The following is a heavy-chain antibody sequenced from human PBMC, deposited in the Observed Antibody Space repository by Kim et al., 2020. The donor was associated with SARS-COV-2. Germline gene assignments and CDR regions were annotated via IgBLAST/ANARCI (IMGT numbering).Heavy chain of an antibody. V-gene: IGHV3-7*01. CDR2: IKQDVSEK. CDR1: GFTFSSYW. J-gene: IGHJ4*02. CDR3: ARGYSSGWYENSGSDY. Sequence: GGSLRLSCAASGFTFSSYWMSWVRQAPGKGLEWVANIKQDVSEKYYVDSVKGRFTISRDNAKNSLYLQMNSLRAEDTAVYYCARGYSSGWYENSGSDYWGQGTLVTVSS. D-gene: IGHD6-19*01.